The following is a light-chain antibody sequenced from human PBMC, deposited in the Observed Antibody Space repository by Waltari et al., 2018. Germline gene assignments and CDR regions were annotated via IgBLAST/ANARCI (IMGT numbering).Light chain of an antibody. CDR1: ISDIGSNT. CDR2: SND. V-gene: IGLV1-44*01. Sequence: QSLLTQPPSASGTPGQRVTISCSGGISDIGSNTINWSRRFPGTAPKVLIYSNDQRTSGVPERFSGSKSGTSASLAISGLQSEDEADYYCAAWDDSLGGPVFGGGTKLTVL. J-gene: IGLJ2*01. CDR3: AAWDDSLGGPV.